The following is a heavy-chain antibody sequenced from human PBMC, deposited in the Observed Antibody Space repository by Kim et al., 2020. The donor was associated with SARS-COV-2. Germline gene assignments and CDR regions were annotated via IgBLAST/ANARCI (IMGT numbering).Heavy chain of an antibody. J-gene: IGHJ5*01. D-gene: IGHD3-3*01. V-gene: IGHV1-8*01. CDR1: GYTFTRYD. Sequence: ASVKVSCKATGYTFTRYDINWVRQAPGQGLEWMGWMNPNSGNTGYAQKFQGRVTMTSDTSINTDYMELSGLRFEDTAFYYCARGRFTTKLGVTKWFD. CDR3: ARGRFTTKLGVTKWFD. CDR2: MNPNSGNT.